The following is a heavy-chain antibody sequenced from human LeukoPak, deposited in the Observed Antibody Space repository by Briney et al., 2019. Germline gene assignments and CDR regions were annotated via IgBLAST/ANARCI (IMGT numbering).Heavy chain of an antibody. V-gene: IGHV3-30-3*01. CDR3: ARVEYSDLYYFDY. D-gene: IGHD1-26*01. J-gene: IGHJ4*02. Sequence: GGSLRLSCAASGFTFSSYAKHWVRQAPGKGLEWVAVISYDGSNKYYADSVKGRFTISRDNSKNTLYLQMNSLRAEDTAVYYCARVEYSDLYYFDYWGQGTLVTVSS. CDR1: GFTFSSYA. CDR2: ISYDGSNK.